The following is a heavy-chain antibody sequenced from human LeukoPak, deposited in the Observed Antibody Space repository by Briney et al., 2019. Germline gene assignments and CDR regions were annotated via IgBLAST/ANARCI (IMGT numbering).Heavy chain of an antibody. D-gene: IGHD4-17*01. CDR3: ARAAGDYGDYDYFYYMDV. Sequence: ASVKVSCKASGYTFTDYYMNWVRQAPGQGLEWMGWINPNSGGTNDAQKFQGRVTMTRDTSISTAYMELNTLRSDDTAMYYCARAAGDYGDYDYFYYMDVWGKGTTVTISS. CDR1: GYTFTDYY. CDR2: INPNSGGT. J-gene: IGHJ6*03. V-gene: IGHV1-2*02.